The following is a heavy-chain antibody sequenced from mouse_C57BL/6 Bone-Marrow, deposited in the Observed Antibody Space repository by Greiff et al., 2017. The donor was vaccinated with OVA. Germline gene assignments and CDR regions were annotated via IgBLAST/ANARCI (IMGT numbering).Heavy chain of an antibody. CDR3: ARLGQRYYFDY. Sequence: VKLVESGPGLVQPSQSLSITCTVSGFSLTSYGVHWVRQSPGKGLEWLGVIWSGGSTDYNAAFISRLSISKDNSKSQVFFKMNSLQADDTAIYYCARLGQRYYFDYWGQGTTLTVSS. J-gene: IGHJ2*01. D-gene: IGHD6-1*01. CDR2: IWSGGST. V-gene: IGHV2-2*01. CDR1: GFSLTSYG.